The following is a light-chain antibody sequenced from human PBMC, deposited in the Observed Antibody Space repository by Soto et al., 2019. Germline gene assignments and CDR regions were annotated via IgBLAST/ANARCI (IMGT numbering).Light chain of an antibody. J-gene: IGKJ2*01. CDR2: DAS. V-gene: IGKV1-5*01. CDR3: QQYNSYSYT. Sequence: DIQMTQSPSTLSASVGDRVTITCRASQSISSWLAWYQQKPGKAPELLIYDASSLESGVPSRFSGSGSGTEFTLTIGSLQPDDFATDYCQQYNSYSYTFGQGTKLEIK. CDR1: QSISSW.